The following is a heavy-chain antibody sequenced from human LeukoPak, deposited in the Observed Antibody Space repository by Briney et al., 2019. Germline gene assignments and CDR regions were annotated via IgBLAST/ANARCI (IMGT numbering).Heavy chain of an antibody. CDR1: RGSISSSSYY. Sequence: PSETLSLTCTVSRGSISSSSYYWGWIRQPPGKGLEWIGSIYYSGSTYYNPSLKSRVTISVDTSKNQFSLKLSSVTAADTAVYYCARDEEFDYWGQGTLVTVSS. V-gene: IGHV4-39*07. J-gene: IGHJ4*02. CDR2: IYYSGST. CDR3: ARDEEFDY.